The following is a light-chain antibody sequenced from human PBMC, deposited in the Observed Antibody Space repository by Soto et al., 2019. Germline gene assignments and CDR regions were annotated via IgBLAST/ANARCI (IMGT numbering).Light chain of an antibody. CDR1: SGHSSYV. Sequence: QLVLTQAPSASACLGASVKLTCTLSSGHSSYVIAWHQQQPEKGPRYLMKVNIDGSHSKGDGIPDRFSGSRSGAERYLTISSLQSEDEADYYCQTWVTGIVVFGGGTKVTVL. CDR3: QTWVTGIVV. V-gene: IGLV4-69*01. J-gene: IGLJ3*02. CDR2: VNIDGSH.